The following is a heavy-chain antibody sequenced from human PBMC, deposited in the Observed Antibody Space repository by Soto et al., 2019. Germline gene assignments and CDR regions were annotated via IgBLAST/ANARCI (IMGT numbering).Heavy chain of an antibody. J-gene: IGHJ5*02. D-gene: IGHD2-2*01. CDR3: ARVPDR. CDR1: GGSISTSS. Sequence: SESLSLTCTVSGGSISTSSWNWIRQAPGKGLEWIGCVYYSGSTYYNPSLKSRVTISVDRSKNQFSLKLCSVTAADTAVYYCARVPDRWGQGTLVTVSS. CDR2: VYYSGST. V-gene: IGHV4-59*12.